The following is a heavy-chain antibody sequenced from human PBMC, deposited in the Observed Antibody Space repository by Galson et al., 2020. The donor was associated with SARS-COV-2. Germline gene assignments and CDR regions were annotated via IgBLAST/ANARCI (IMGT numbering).Heavy chain of an antibody. Sequence: ETSETLSLTCTVSGGSIRSGGYYWSWIRQHQGKGLEWIGYIYYSGSTYYNPSLKSRVTISVDTSKNQFSLKLSSVTAADTAVYYCARGLTIFGVVSNFDYWGQGTLVTVSS. CDR3: ARGLTIFGVVSNFDY. D-gene: IGHD3-3*01. CDR1: GGSIRSGGYY. V-gene: IGHV4-31*03. CDR2: IYYSGST. J-gene: IGHJ4*02.